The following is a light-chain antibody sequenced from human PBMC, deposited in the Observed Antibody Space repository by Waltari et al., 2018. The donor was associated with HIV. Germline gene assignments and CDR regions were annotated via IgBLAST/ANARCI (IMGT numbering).Light chain of an antibody. CDR1: NIGSKS. V-gene: IGLV3-9*01. CDR2: RNN. CDR3: QLWDSSVV. Sequence: SFELTQPLSVSVALGQTARITCGTNNIGSKSVHWYQQKPGQAPVLVIYRNNNRPAGIPERFFGSNSGNTATLSISGAKAGDEADYYCQLWDSSVVFGGGTKLTVL. J-gene: IGLJ2*01.